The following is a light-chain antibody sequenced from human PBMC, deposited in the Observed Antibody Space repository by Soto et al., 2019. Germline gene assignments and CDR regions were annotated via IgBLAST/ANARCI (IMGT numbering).Light chain of an antibody. CDR2: DVS. Sequence: DIQMTQSPSTLSASVGDRVTITCRASQTVERWLAWYQQKPGKAPNLLISDVSSLESGVPSRFSGRGSETEFTLTISSLQSEDFAVYYCQQYNTWPPITFGQGTRLEI. J-gene: IGKJ5*01. CDR3: QQYNTWPPIT. V-gene: IGKV1-5*01. CDR1: QTVERW.